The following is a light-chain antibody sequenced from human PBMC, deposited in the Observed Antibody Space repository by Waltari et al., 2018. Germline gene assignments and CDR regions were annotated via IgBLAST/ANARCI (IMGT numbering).Light chain of an antibody. CDR1: QYVNKY. V-gene: IGKV1-33*01. CDR3: QQYHHLPLT. J-gene: IGKJ4*01. Sequence: DVQLTQSPSSLSASVGDSVTITCRASQYVNKYLNWYQNRPGEGPKLLIYDTSNLQAGVPSRFSGSGHGTDFSFTISSLQPEDIGTYYCQQYHHLPLTFAGGTKVAVK. CDR2: DTS.